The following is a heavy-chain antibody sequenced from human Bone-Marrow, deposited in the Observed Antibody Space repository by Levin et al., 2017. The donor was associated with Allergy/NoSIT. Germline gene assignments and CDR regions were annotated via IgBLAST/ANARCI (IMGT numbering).Heavy chain of an antibody. D-gene: IGHD3-9*01. Sequence: PGGSLRLSCAASGFTFSSYAMSWVRQAPGKGLERVSAISGSGGSTYYADSVKGRFTISRDNSKNTLYLQMNSLRDEDTAVYYCAKKTNYDITDYLDYWGQGTLVTVSS. CDR2: ISGSGGST. CDR1: GFTFSSYA. V-gene: IGHV3-23*01. J-gene: IGHJ4*02. CDR3: AKKTNYDITDYLDY.